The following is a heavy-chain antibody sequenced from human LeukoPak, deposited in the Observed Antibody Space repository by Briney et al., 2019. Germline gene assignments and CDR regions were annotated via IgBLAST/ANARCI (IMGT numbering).Heavy chain of an antibody. Sequence: GGSLRLSCAASGSTFNAYSMNWVRQAPGKGLEWLSYISTTAGNIDYADSVNGRFTISRDNAKNSLYLQMNSLRAEDTAVYYCARDRDSSGWLGYFQHWGQGTLVTVSS. J-gene: IGHJ1*01. V-gene: IGHV3-48*04. CDR2: ISTTAGNI. D-gene: IGHD6-19*01. CDR3: ARDRDSSGWLGYFQH. CDR1: GSTFNAYS.